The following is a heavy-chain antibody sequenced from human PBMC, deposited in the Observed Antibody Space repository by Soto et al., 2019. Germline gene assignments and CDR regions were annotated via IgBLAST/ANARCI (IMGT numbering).Heavy chain of an antibody. Sequence: SRRLSCTASGFTFGDYAMSWFRQAPGKVLDWIGFIRNKGYGGPXXYAASVKXXFTIARDDSRXVAYLXMNSLKTEDTAMYYCTRFTFRDLFFPSFDYWGQGX. V-gene: IGHV3-49*03. CDR3: TRFTFRDLFFPSFDY. J-gene: IGHJ4*02. D-gene: IGHD3-10*01. CDR2: IRNKGYGGPX. CDR1: GFTFGDYA.